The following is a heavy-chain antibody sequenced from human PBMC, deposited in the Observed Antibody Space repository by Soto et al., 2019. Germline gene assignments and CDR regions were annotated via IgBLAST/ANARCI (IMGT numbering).Heavy chain of an antibody. CDR1: GFTFSNST. Sequence: PGGSLRLSCSASGFTFSNSTMNCVRQAPGKGLEWVACITSSGSFIYYADSMKGRFTISRDDAKKSLYLQMNSLRAEDTAVYYCARVPAASDRTAFYYVSKFFYFDYWGRGTQVTVSS. CDR2: ITSSGSFI. CDR3: ARVPAASDRTAFYYVSKFFYFDY. D-gene: IGHD3-22*01. J-gene: IGHJ4*02. V-gene: IGHV3-21*01.